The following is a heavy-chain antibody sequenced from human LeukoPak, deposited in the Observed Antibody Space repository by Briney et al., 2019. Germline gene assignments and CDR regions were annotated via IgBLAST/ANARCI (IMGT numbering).Heavy chain of an antibody. CDR3: ARVGKSGSYPFDY. Sequence: PGGSLRLSCAASGFTFNSYWMTWVRQAPGRGLEWLANIKQDGSEQYYVDSVKGRFTISRDNAKNSLYLQTNSLRAGDTAVYYCARVGKSGSYPFDYWGQGSLVTVSS. V-gene: IGHV3-7*05. D-gene: IGHD1-26*01. J-gene: IGHJ4*02. CDR1: GFTFNSYW. CDR2: IKQDGSEQ.